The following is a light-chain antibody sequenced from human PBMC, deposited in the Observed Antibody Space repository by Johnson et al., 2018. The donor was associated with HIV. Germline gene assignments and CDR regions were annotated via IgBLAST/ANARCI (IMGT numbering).Light chain of an antibody. CDR3: GTWDSSLSALA. J-gene: IGLJ1*01. CDR2: DNN. V-gene: IGLV1-51*01. CDR1: SSNIGKNY. Sequence: QAVLTQPPSVSAAPGQKVTISCSGSSSNIGKNYVSWYQQLPGTAPKLLIYDNNKRPSGIPDRFSGSKSGTSATLGITGLQTGDEADYYCGTWDSSLSALAFGTGTKVTVL.